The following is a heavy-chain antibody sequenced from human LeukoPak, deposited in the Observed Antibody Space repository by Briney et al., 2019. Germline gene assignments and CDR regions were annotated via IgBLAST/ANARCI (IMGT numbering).Heavy chain of an antibody. CDR2: INPNSGGT. V-gene: IGHV1-2*02. J-gene: IGHJ4*02. CDR1: GYTFTGYY. CDR3: ARDFGSHYYGSGTAKGCDY. D-gene: IGHD3-10*01. Sequence: GASVKVSCKASGYTFTGYYMHWVRQAPGQGLEWMGWINPNSGGTNYAQKFQGRVTMTRDTSISTAYMELSRLRSDDTAVYYCARDFGSHYYGSGTAKGCDYWGQGTLVTVSP.